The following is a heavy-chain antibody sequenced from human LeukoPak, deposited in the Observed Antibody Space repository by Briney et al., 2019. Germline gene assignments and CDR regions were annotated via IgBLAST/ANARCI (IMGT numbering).Heavy chain of an antibody. D-gene: IGHD4-17*01. V-gene: IGHV4-30-4*01. CDR3: ARDAESDTGDFLYFDY. J-gene: IGHJ4*02. CDR2: IYYSGST. Sequence: SQTLSLTCTVSGGSISSGDYYWSWIRQPPGKGLEWIGYIYYSGSTYYNPSLKSRVTISVDTSKNQFSLKLSSVTAADTAVYYRARDAESDTGDFLYFDYWGQGTLVTVSS. CDR1: GGSISSGDYY.